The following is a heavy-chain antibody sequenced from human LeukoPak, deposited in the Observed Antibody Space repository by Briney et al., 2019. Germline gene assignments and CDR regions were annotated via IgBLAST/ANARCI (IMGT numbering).Heavy chain of an antibody. V-gene: IGHV3-30*18. Sequence: PGGSLRLSCAASGFTFSSYGMHWVRQAPGKGLEWVAVISYDGSNKYYADSVKGRFTISRDNSKNTLYLQMNSLRAEDTAVYYCAKVRSNYDISYLPHRPLFDYWGQGTLVTVSS. J-gene: IGHJ4*02. D-gene: IGHD3-9*01. CDR3: AKVRSNYDISYLPHRPLFDY. CDR2: ISYDGSNK. CDR1: GFTFSSYG.